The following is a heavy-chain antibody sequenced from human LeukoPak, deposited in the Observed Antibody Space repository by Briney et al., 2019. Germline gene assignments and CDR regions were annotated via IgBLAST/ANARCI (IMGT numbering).Heavy chain of an antibody. CDR2: IHYSGST. D-gene: IGHD3-16*01. CDR1: GGSISGFY. J-gene: IGHJ6*02. CDR3: AKFGLYYNMDV. V-gene: IGHV4-59*03. Sequence: SESLSLTCAVSGGSISGFYWTWIRQPPGKGLEFIGQIHYSGSTDYNPSLKSRITMSVDTSKNQFFLSLNSVTAADTAVYYCAKFGLYYNMDVWGQGTTVTVSS.